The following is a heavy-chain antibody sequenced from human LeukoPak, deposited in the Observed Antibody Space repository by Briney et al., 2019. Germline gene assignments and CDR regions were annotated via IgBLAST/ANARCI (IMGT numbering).Heavy chain of an antibody. J-gene: IGHJ4*02. CDR1: GFTFSSYA. CDR2: ISSNGGST. D-gene: IGHD3-10*01. V-gene: IGHV3-64*01. CDR3: ARGKLLWFGELLPFDY. Sequence: GGSLRLSCAASGFTFSSYAMHWVRQAPGKGLEYVSAISSNGGSTYYANSVKGRFTISRDNSKNTLYLQMGSLRAEDMAVYYCARGKLLWFGELLPFDYWGQGTLVTVSS.